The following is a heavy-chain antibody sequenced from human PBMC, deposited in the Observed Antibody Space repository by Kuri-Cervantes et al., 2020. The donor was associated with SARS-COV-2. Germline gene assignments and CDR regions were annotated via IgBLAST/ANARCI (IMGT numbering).Heavy chain of an antibody. CDR2: IIPIFGTA. J-gene: IGHJ3*02. CDR3: ASGPWQYCSSTSCYRGDDAFDI. V-gene: IGHV1-69*06. Sequence: SVKVSCKASGGTFSSYAISWVRQAPGQGLEWMGRIIPIFGTANYAQKFQGRVTITADKSTSTAYMELSSLRSEDTAVYYCASGPWQYCSSTSCYRGDDAFDIWGQGTMVTVSS. D-gene: IGHD2-2*01. CDR1: GGTFSSYA.